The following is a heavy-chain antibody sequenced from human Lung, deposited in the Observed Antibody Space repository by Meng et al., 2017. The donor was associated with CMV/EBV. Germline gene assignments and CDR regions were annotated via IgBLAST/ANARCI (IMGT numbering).Heavy chain of an antibody. CDR1: GFTFSDYY. D-gene: IGHD2-2*01. CDR2: ISGSRSTR. V-gene: IGHV3-11*01. J-gene: IGHJ5*02. CDR3: ARVDYQTNRGRWFDP. Sequence: GESXKISCAASGFTFSDYYMSWIRQAPGKGLEWVSYISGSRSTRYYGDSVKGRFTISRDNAKNSLYLQMNSLRAEDTAVYYCARVDYQTNRGRWFDPWGQGTXVTVYS.